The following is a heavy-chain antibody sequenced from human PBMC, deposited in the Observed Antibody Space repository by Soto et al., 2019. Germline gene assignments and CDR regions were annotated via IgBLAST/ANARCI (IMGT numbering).Heavy chain of an antibody. V-gene: IGHV3-66*01. CDR1: GFTVSSNY. D-gene: IGHD2-2*01. J-gene: IGHJ3*02. Sequence: EVQLVESGGGLVQPGGSLRLSCAASGFTVSSNYMSWVRQAPGKGLEWVSVIYSGGSTYYADSVKGRFTISRDNSKNTLYLQMNSLRAEDTAVYYCARDCSSTSCYAGRDAFDIWGQGTMVTVSS. CDR2: IYSGGST. CDR3: ARDCSSTSCYAGRDAFDI.